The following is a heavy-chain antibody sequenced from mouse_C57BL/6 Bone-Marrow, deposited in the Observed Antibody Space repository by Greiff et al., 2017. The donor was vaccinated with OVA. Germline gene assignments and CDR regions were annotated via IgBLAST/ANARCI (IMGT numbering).Heavy chain of an antibody. CDR1: GYTFTSYW. CDR3: ARGTTMVTTDYAMDY. D-gene: IGHD2-2*01. Sequence: VQLQQPGAELVMPGASVKLSCKASGYTFTSYWMHWVKQRPGQGLEWIGEIDPSDSYTNYNQKFKGKSTLTVDKSSSTAYMQLSSLTSEDSAVDYCARGTTMVTTDYAMDYWGQGTSVTVSS. CDR2: IDPSDSYT. V-gene: IGHV1-69*01. J-gene: IGHJ4*01.